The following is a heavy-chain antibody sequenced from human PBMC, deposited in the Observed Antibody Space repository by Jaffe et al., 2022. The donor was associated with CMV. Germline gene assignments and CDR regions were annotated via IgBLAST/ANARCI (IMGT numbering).Heavy chain of an antibody. V-gene: IGHV4-59*08. Sequence: QVQLQESGPGLVKPSETLSLTCTVSGGSISSYYWSWIRQPPGKGLEWIGYIYYSGSTNYNPSLKSRVTISVDTSKNQFSLKLSSVTAADTAVYYCARHNLGRQLERKGMPDNWFDPWGQGTLVTVSS. CDR2: IYYSGST. CDR3: ARHNLGRQLERKGMPDNWFDP. CDR1: GGSISSYY. D-gene: IGHD1-1*01. J-gene: IGHJ5*02.